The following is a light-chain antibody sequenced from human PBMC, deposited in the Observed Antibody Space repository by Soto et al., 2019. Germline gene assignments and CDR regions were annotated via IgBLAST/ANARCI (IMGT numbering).Light chain of an antibody. CDR3: QQRSNFIT. J-gene: IGKJ5*01. Sequence: MVLTQSPASLSLSPGERATLSCRSSQSVSSYLAWYQQKFGQAPRXLIYDASNRATGIPARFSGSGSATDFTLTISSLEPEDFAVYYCQQRSNFITFGQGTRLEI. CDR1: QSVSSY. V-gene: IGKV3-11*01. CDR2: DAS.